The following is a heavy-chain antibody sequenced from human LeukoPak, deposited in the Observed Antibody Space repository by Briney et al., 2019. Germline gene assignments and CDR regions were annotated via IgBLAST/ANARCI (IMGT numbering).Heavy chain of an antibody. J-gene: IGHJ3*02. CDR3: AADSRQLQPHDAFDI. V-gene: IGHV1/OR15-2*02. CDR2: ISAYNGNT. D-gene: IGHD1-1*01. Sequence: ASVKVSCKASGYTFTSYYMHWVRQAPGQGLEWMGWISAYNGNTNYAQKFQERVTITRDRSTSTAYLELSSLRSEDTAVYYCAADSRQLQPHDAFDIWGQGTMVTVSS. CDR1: GYTFTSYY.